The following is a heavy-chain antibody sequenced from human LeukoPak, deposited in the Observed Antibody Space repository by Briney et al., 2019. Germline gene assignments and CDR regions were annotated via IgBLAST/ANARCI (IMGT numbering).Heavy chain of an antibody. D-gene: IGHD3-9*01. CDR3: ARRWGTYDILTGYYRDQDAFDI. V-gene: IGHV4-4*07. CDR2: IYITGST. Sequence: PSETLSLTCTVSGGSITSYYWSWIRQSAGKGVEWIGRIYITGSTTYNPSLKSRVTISVDTSKNQFSLKLSSVTAADTAVYYCARRWGTYDILTGYYRDQDAFDIWGQGTMVTVSS. J-gene: IGHJ3*02. CDR1: GGSITSYY.